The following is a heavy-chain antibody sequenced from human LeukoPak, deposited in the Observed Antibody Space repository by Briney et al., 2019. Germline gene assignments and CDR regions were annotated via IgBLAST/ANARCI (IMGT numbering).Heavy chain of an antibody. J-gene: IGHJ4*02. CDR2: ISAYNGNT. CDR3: ARSPYGSGSYYMEYFDY. V-gene: IGHV1-18*01. Sequence: ASVKVSCKASGYTFTSYGISWVRQAPGQGLEWMGWISAYNGNTNYAQKLQGRVTMTTDTSTSTAYMELRSLRSDDTAVYYCARSPYGSGSYYMEYFDYWGQGTLVTVSS. D-gene: IGHD3-10*01. CDR1: GYTFTSYG.